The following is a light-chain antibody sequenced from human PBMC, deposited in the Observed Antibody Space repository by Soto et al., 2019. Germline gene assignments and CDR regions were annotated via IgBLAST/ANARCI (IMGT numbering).Light chain of an antibody. CDR2: EVS. CDR1: SSDVGGYNY. V-gene: IGLV2-8*01. CDR3: SSYAGSNNLL. Sequence: QLVLTQPPSASGSPGQSVTISCTGTSSDVGGYNYVSWYQQHPGKAPKLMIYEVSKRPSGVPDRFSGSESGNTASLTVSGLQAEDEADYYCSSYAGSNNLLFGGGTKLTVL. J-gene: IGLJ2*01.